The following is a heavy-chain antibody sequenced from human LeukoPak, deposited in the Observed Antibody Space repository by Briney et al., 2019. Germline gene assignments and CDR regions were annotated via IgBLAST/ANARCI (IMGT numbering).Heavy chain of an antibody. D-gene: IGHD3-10*01. Sequence: GGSLRLSCAASGFTFSSYGMSWVRQAPGKGLEWVSAISGSGGSTYYADPVKGRFTISRDNSNNTLYLQMNSLRAEDTAVYYCAKDGDGYYGSGSYSEYWGQGTLVTVSS. CDR3: AKDGDGYYGSGSYSEY. CDR1: GFTFSSYG. CDR2: ISGSGGST. V-gene: IGHV3-23*01. J-gene: IGHJ4*02.